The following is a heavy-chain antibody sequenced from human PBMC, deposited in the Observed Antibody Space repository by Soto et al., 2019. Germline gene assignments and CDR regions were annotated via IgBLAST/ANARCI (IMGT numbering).Heavy chain of an antibody. D-gene: IGHD4-17*01. V-gene: IGHV1-18*01. CDR2: INTYNGNT. J-gene: IGHJ4*02. CDR1: GYTFTNYG. Sequence: GASVKVSCKASGYTFTNYGLSWVRQAPGQGLEWMGWINTYNGNTNYALRLQGRVTMTSDTSTSTAYMELRSLRSDDTAIYYCARDSHYGYNDFWGQGVLVTVSS. CDR3: ARDSHYGYNDF.